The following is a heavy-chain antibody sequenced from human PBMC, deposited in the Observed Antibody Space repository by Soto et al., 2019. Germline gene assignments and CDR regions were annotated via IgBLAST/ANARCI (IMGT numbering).Heavy chain of an antibody. D-gene: IGHD1-1*01. CDR3: ARDSGTGAFDI. CDR1: GFTFDDYG. CDR2: INWNGGST. V-gene: IGHV3-20*01. Sequence: GGSLRLSCAASGFTFDDYGMSWVRQAPGRGLEWVSGINWNGGSTGYADSVKGRFTISRDNAKNSLYLQMNSLRAEGTALYHCARDSGTGAFDIWGQGTMVTVSS. J-gene: IGHJ3*02.